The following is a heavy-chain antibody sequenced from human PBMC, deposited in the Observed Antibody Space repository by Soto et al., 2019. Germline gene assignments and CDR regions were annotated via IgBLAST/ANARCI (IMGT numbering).Heavy chain of an antibody. CDR1: GYTFNNYA. Sequence: ASVKVSCKASGYTFNNYAITWVRQAPGQGLEWMGWINAGNGNTKYSQKFQGRVTITRDTSASTAYMELSSLRSEGTAVYYCARGPGGPDGPGDYWGQGTLVTVSS. V-gene: IGHV1-3*01. CDR2: INAGNGNT. D-gene: IGHD2-15*01. J-gene: IGHJ4*02. CDR3: ARGPGGPDGPGDY.